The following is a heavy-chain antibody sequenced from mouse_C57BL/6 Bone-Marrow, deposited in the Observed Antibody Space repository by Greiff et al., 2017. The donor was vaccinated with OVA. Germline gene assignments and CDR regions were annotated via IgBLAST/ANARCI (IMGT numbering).Heavy chain of an antibody. Sequence: VQLQQSGAELVRPGASVKLSCTASGFNIKDDYMHWVKQRPEQGLEWIGWIDPENGDTEYDSKFQGKATISADTSSNTAYLQLSSLTSEDTAVYYCTTWTLAYWGQGTLVTVSA. CDR1: GFNIKDDY. CDR2: IDPENGDT. J-gene: IGHJ3*01. V-gene: IGHV14-4*01. CDR3: TTWTLAY.